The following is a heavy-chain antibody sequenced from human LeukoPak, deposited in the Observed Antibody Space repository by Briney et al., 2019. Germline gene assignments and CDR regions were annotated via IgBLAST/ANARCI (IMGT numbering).Heavy chain of an antibody. J-gene: IGHJ3*02. D-gene: IGHD3-22*01. Sequence: PGGSLRLSCAASGFTVSSNYMSWVRQAPGKGLEWDSVIYSGGSTYYADSVKGRFTISRDNSKNTLYLQMNSLRAEDTAVYYCARDGFSSGYPYDAFDIWGQGTMVTVSS. CDR3: ARDGFSSGYPYDAFDI. V-gene: IGHV3-53*01. CDR2: IYSGGST. CDR1: GFTVSSNY.